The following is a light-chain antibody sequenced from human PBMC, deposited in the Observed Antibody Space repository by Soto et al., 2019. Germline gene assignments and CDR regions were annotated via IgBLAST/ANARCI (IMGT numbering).Light chain of an antibody. V-gene: IGKV1-39*01. CDR2: GAS. J-gene: IGKJ4*02. Sequence: DIQMTQSPSSLSAAAGDRGTITCRASQSINNYLNWYQHRHGEAPKLLIFGASSLHRGVPSRFSGSGSGTEFTLTISSLQREDVATYYCQQTYNPPPTFGGGTKVEI. CDR3: QQTYNPPPT. CDR1: QSINNY.